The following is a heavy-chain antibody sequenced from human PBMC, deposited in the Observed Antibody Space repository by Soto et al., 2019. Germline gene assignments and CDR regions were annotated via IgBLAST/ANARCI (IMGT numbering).Heavy chain of an antibody. CDR3: AKETYGDYLTGGFDP. V-gene: IGHV3-9*01. CDR1: GFTFDDYA. D-gene: IGHD4-17*01. CDR2: ISWNSGSI. Sequence: EVQLVESGGGLVQPGRSLRLSCAASGFTFDDYAMHWVRQAPGKGLEWVSGISWNSGSIGYADSVKGRFTISRDNAKKSLYLQMNSQRVENTALYYCAKETYGDYLTGGFDPWGQGTLVTVSS. J-gene: IGHJ5*02.